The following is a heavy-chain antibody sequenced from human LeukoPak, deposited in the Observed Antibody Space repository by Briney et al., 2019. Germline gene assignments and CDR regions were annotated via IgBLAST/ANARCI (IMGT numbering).Heavy chain of an antibody. V-gene: IGHV3-48*03. D-gene: IGHD3-22*01. CDR2: IISSGSII. Sequence: PGGSLRLSCAASGFTFSSYEMNWVRQAPGKGLEWVSYIISSGSIIYYADSVKGRFTISRDNAKNSLYLQMNSLRAEDTAVYYCARIANYYDSSGRWGQGTLVTVSS. CDR3: ARIANYYDSSGR. CDR1: GFTFSSYE. J-gene: IGHJ4*02.